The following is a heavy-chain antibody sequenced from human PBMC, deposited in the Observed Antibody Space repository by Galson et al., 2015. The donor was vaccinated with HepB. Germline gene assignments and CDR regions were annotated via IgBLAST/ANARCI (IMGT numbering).Heavy chain of an antibody. CDR1: GYTFTSYY. Sequence: SVKVSCKASGYTFTSYYMHWVRQAPGQGLEWMGRIIPILGIANYAQKFQGRVTITADKSTSTAYMELSSLRSEDTAVYYCARSPGKRMTTVTENWFDPWGQGTLVTVSS. V-gene: IGHV1-69*02. D-gene: IGHD4-11*01. CDR2: IIPILGIA. CDR3: ARSPGKRMTTVTENWFDP. J-gene: IGHJ5*02.